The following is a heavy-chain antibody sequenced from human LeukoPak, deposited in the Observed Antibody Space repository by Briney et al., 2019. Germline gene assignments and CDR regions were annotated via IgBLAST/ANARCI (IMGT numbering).Heavy chain of an antibody. D-gene: IGHD3-3*01. Sequence: PSETLSLTCAVYGGSFSGYYWSWIRQPPGKGLEWIGEINHSGSTNYNPSLKSRVTISVDTSKNQFSLKPSSVTAADTAVYYCARGRDGVVINWFDPWGQGTLVTVSS. J-gene: IGHJ5*02. CDR1: GGSFSGYY. V-gene: IGHV4-34*01. CDR2: INHSGST. CDR3: ARGRDGVVINWFDP.